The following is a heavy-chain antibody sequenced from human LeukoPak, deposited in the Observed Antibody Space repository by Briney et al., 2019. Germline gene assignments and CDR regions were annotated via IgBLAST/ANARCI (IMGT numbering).Heavy chain of an antibody. V-gene: IGHV3-20*04. Sequence: PGGSLRLSCAASGFTFSNYAMSWVRQAPGKGLEWVSGINWNGGSTGYADSVKGRFTISRDNAKNSLYLQMNSLRAEDTALYYCARTYYYGSGSYSRPYYFDYWGQGTLVTVSS. CDR3: ARTYYYGSGSYSRPYYFDY. CDR2: INWNGGST. J-gene: IGHJ4*02. CDR1: GFTFSNYA. D-gene: IGHD3-10*01.